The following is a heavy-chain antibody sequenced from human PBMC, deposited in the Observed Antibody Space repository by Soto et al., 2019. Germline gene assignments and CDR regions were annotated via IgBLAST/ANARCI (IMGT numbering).Heavy chain of an antibody. CDR1: GFTFSRDG. Sequence: GGSLRLSCAASGFTFSRDGMSWVRQAPGKGLEWVSLITDNGGSTYYADSVKGRFTISRDNTKNTLFLQMNSLRAEDTAVYYCAKERATTAAFDYWGQGALVTVSS. CDR3: AKERATTAAFDY. D-gene: IGHD4-17*01. V-gene: IGHV3-23*01. CDR2: ITDNGGST. J-gene: IGHJ4*02.